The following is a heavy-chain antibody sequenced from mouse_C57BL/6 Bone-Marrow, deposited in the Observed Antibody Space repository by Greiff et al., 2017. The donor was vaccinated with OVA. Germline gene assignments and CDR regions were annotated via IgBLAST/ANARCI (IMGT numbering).Heavy chain of an antibody. CDR3: ARSRITTVVAGGY. CDR2: INPSSGYT. V-gene: IGHV1-7*01. D-gene: IGHD1-1*01. Sequence: VQLVESGAELAKPGASVKLSCKASGYTFTSYWMHWVKQRPGQGLEWIGYINPSSGYTKYNQKFKDKATLTADKSSSTAYMQLSSLTYEDSAVYYCARSRITTVVAGGYWGQGTTLTVSS. J-gene: IGHJ2*01. CDR1: GYTFTSYW.